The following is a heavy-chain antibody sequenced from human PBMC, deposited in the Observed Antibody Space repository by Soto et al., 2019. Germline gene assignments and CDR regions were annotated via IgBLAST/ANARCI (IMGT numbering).Heavy chain of an antibody. Sequence: ASVKVSCKASGYTFTSYGISWVRQAPGQGLEWRGWISAYNGNTNYAQKLQGRVTMTTDTSTSTAYMELRSLSSDDTAVYYCARGPMVRGVIIYYYYYMGVWGKGTTVAVSS. V-gene: IGHV1-18*01. J-gene: IGHJ6*03. D-gene: IGHD3-10*01. CDR1: GYTFTSYG. CDR3: ARGPMVRGVIIYYYYYMGV. CDR2: ISAYNGNT.